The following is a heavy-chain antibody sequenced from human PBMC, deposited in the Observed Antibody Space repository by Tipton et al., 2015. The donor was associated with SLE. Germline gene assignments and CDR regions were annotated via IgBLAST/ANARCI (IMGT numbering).Heavy chain of an antibody. CDR1: GGSISRGFYS. Sequence: TLSLTCSVSGGSISRGFYSWNWIRQPPGKGLECIGSISYSGSTYYNLSLKNRVTISVDTSKNQFSLKLSSVTAADTAVYYCARGWGAYSSAWRYFYYYMDVWGQGTLVSVSS. V-gene: IGHV4-39*07. CDR2: ISYSGST. CDR3: ARGWGAYSSAWRYFYYYMDV. J-gene: IGHJ6*03. D-gene: IGHD6-19*01.